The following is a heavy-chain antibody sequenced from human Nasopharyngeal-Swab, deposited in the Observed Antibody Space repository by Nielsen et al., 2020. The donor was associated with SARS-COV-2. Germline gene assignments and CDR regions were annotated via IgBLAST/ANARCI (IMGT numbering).Heavy chain of an antibody. Sequence: WVRQAPGQGLEWMGWMNPNSGNTGYAQKFQGRVTMTRNTSISTAYTELSSLRSEDTAVYYCARGPYYYDSSGYRAYYYYMDVWGKGTTVTVSS. J-gene: IGHJ6*03. CDR3: ARGPYYYDSSGYRAYYYYMDV. V-gene: IGHV1-8*01. CDR2: MNPNSGNT. D-gene: IGHD3-22*01.